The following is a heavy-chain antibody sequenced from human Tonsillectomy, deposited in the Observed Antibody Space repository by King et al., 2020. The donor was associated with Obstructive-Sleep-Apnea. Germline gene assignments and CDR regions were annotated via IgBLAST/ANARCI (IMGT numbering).Heavy chain of an antibody. CDR1: GFTFSSNI. CDR2: IASDGGQK. Sequence: VQLVESGGGVVQPGKSLRVSCAASGFTFSSNIMHWFRQAPGKGLEWVAVIASDGGQKFYADSVKGRFSVSRDNSKNTLYLQMNSLKPEDAAVYYCAREPGGDFDAFDIWGQGTMVAVSS. J-gene: IGHJ3*02. D-gene: IGHD4-17*01. V-gene: IGHV3-30*04. CDR3: AREPGGDFDAFDI.